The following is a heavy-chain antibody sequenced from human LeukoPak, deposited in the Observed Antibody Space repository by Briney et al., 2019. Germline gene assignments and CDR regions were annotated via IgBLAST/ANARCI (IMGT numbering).Heavy chain of an antibody. D-gene: IGHD6-19*01. CDR1: GFTFSSYA. V-gene: IGHV3-30-3*01. CDR3: ASAGRDSSGWSYFDY. Sequence: GGSLRLSCAASGFTFSSYAMHWVRQAPGKGLEWVAVISYDGSNKYYADSVKGRFTISRDNSKNTLYLQMNSLRAEDTAVYYCASAGRDSSGWSYFDYWGQGTLVTVSS. CDR2: ISYDGSNK. J-gene: IGHJ4*02.